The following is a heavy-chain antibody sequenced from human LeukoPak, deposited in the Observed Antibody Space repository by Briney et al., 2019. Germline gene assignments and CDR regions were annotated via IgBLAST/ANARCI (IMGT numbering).Heavy chain of an antibody. CDR3: GTSAFYHSMDG. V-gene: IGHV3-43*02. Sequence: PGGSLRLSGAASGFTLGPYAMPWARQRPGKGLEWVAHISADGGRTFYADSVEGRFTISRDNRKNSLYFQMNSLTTDDTALNYWGTSAFYHSMDGWGQGSTVTVPS. J-gene: IGHJ6*01. CDR1: GFTLGPYA. CDR2: ISADGGRT. D-gene: IGHD2/OR15-2a*01.